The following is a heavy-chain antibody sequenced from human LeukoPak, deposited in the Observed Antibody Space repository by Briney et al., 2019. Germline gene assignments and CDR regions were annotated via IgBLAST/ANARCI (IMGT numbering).Heavy chain of an antibody. Sequence: GGSLRLSCAVSGFTFDDYAMHWVRQVPGKGLEWVSGINWNSDSIGYADSVKGRFTTSRDNAKNSLYLQMNSLRAEDTAVYYCARGRTHRYYYDSSGYYGGAFDIWGQGTMVTVSS. CDR3: ARGRTHRYYYDSSGYYGGAFDI. D-gene: IGHD3-22*01. J-gene: IGHJ3*02. CDR2: INWNSDSI. CDR1: GFTFDDYA. V-gene: IGHV3-9*01.